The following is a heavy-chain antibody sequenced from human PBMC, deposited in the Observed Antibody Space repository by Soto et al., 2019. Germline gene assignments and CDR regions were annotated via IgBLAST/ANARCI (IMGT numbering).Heavy chain of an antibody. CDR1: GFTFSSYA. D-gene: IGHD4-17*01. CDR3: ARDQVRNDYGDSPPITGAFDY. Sequence: QVQLVESGGGVVQPGRSLRLSCAASGFTFSSYAMHWVRQAPGKGLEWVAVISYDGSNKYYADSVKGRFTISRDNSKNXTXLXXNSLRAEDTAVYYCARDQVRNDYGDSPPITGAFDYWGQGTLVTVSS. V-gene: IGHV3-30-3*01. CDR2: ISYDGSNK. J-gene: IGHJ4*02.